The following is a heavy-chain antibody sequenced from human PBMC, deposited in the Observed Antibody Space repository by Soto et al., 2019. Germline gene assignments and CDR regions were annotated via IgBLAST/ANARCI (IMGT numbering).Heavy chain of an antibody. Sequence: PGGSLRLSCAASGFTFSSYGMHWVRQAPGKGLERVAVISYDGSNKYYADSVKGRFTISRDNSKNTLYLQMNSLRAEDTAVYYCAKAGRSYDFWSGYPYYYYGMDVWGQGTTVTVSS. CDR3: AKAGRSYDFWSGYPYYYYGMDV. CDR1: GFTFSSYG. D-gene: IGHD3-3*01. CDR2: ISYDGSNK. J-gene: IGHJ6*02. V-gene: IGHV3-30*18.